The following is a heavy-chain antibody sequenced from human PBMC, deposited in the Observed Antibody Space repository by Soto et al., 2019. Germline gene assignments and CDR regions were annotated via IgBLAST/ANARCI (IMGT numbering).Heavy chain of an antibody. D-gene: IGHD3-10*01. V-gene: IGHV3-48*01. CDR1: EFTFGDYD. Sequence: QPGGSLGLSCIASEFTFGDYDMSWVRQAPGKGLEWLSYISKSSNSTYYAASVKGRFTISRDNAKNTLYLQMSSLRAEDTAVYYCVKPYGSGSHYKSAFDIWGQGTMVTVSS. CDR2: ISKSSNST. J-gene: IGHJ3*02. CDR3: VKPYGSGSHYKSAFDI.